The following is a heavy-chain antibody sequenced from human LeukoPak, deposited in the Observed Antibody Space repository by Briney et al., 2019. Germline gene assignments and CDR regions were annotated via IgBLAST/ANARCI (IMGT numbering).Heavy chain of an antibody. CDR2: IYSGGST. J-gene: IGHJ6*02. CDR1: GFTVSSNY. CDR3: ARAGRGYSYGPPSYYYGMDV. V-gene: IGHV3-53*04. D-gene: IGHD5-18*01. Sequence: GGSLRLSCAASGFTVSSNYMSWVRQAPGKGLEWVSVIYSGGSTYYADSVKGRFTISRHNSKNTLYLQMNSLRAEDTAVYYCARAGRGYSYGPPSYYYGMDVWGQGITVTVSS.